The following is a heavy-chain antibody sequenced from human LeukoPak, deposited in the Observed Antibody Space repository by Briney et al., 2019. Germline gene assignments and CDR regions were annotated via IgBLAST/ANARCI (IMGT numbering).Heavy chain of an antibody. D-gene: IGHD1-14*01. CDR3: ARDFIGVKTVPNIHLHP. CDR2: INTNTGNP. Sequence: ASVKVSCKASGYTFTSYAMNWVRQAPGQGLEWMGWINTNTGNPTYAQGFTGRFVFSLDTSVSTAYLQISSLKAEDIAVYYCARDFIGVKTVPNIHLHPWGQGTLVTVSS. CDR1: GYTFTSYA. J-gene: IGHJ5*02. V-gene: IGHV7-4-1*02.